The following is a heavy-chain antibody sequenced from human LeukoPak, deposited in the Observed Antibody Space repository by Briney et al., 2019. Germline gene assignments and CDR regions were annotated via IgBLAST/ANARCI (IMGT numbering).Heavy chain of an antibody. Sequence: GGSLRLSCAASGFTFSSYSMNWVRQAPGKGLEWVSSISSSSSYIYYADSVKGRFTISRDNATNSLYLQMNSLRAEDTAVYYCARAATTVRGLWFDPWGQGTLVTVSS. D-gene: IGHD4-11*01. CDR1: GFTFSSYS. CDR3: ARAATTVRGLWFDP. J-gene: IGHJ5*02. V-gene: IGHV3-21*01. CDR2: ISSSSSYI.